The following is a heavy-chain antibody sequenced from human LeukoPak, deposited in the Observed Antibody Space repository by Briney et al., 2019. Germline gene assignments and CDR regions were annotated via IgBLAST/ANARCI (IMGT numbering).Heavy chain of an antibody. V-gene: IGHV4-59*01. CDR2: IYYSGST. D-gene: IGHD6-13*01. CDR3: ARQYSSSWLAWFDP. Sequence: PSETLSLTCTVSGGSISSYYWSWIRQPPGKGLEWIGYIYYSGSTNYNPSLKSRVTISVDTSKNQFSLKLRSVTAADTAVYYCARQYSSSWLAWFDPWGQGTLVTVSS. J-gene: IGHJ5*02. CDR1: GGSISSYY.